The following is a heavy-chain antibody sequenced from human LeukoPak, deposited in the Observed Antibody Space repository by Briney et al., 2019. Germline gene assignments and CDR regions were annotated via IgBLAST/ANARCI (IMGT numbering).Heavy chain of an antibody. V-gene: IGHV4-30-2*01. CDR2: IYHSGST. Sequence: SQTLSLTCAVSGGSTSSGGYSWSWIRQPPGKGLEWIGYIYHSGSTYYNPSLKSRVTISVDRSKNQFSLKLSSVTAADTAVYYCARDYRPNYYGSGSYYRWFDPWGQGTLVTVSS. D-gene: IGHD3-10*01. CDR3: ARDYRPNYYGSGSYYRWFDP. CDR1: GGSTSSGGYS. J-gene: IGHJ5*02.